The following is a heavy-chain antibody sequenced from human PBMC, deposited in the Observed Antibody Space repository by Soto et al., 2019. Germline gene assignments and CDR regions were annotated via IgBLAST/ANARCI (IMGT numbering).Heavy chain of an antibody. CDR2: LYYSGST. J-gene: IGHJ6*03. V-gene: IGHV4-31*03. Sequence: SETLSLTCTVSGGSLSSGAYYWNWIRQHPGKGLEWIGYLYYSGSTYYNPSLKSRVTISGDTSKNQFSLKLSSVTAADTGVYYCATLKKEDYYYTDVWGKGTTVTVSS. CDR1: GGSLSSGAYY. CDR3: ATLKKEDYYYTDV.